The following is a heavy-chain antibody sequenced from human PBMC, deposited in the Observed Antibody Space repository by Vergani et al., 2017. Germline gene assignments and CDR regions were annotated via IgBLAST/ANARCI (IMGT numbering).Heavy chain of an antibody. V-gene: IGHV3-23*01. CDR1: GFTFSNYA. CDR2: ISGSGSSI. CDR3: AKLRDFDVWIGKTAFDI. J-gene: IGHJ3*02. Sequence: EVRLLESGGGLVQPGGSLRLSCAASGFTFSNYAMSWVRQAPGKGLEWVSGISGSGSSIHYADSVKGRFTISRDNSKNTLFLQMSSLRAEDTAVYYCAKLRDFDVWIGKTAFDIWGQGTAVIVSS. D-gene: IGHD3-3*01.